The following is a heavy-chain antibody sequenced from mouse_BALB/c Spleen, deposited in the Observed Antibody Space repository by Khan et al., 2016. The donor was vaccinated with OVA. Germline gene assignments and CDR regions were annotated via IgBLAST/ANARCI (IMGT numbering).Heavy chain of an antibody. D-gene: IGHD1-2*01. V-gene: IGHV3-2*02. CDR2: ISYSGST. CDR1: GYSITSDYA. J-gene: IGHJ3*01. CDR3: ARGVRLTY. Sequence: EVKLEESGPGLVKPSQSLSLTCTVTGYSITSDYAWNWIRQFPGNKLEWMGYISYSGSTSYTPSLKSRISITRDTSKNQFFLQLNSVTTEDTATYYCARGVRLTYWGQGTLVTVSA.